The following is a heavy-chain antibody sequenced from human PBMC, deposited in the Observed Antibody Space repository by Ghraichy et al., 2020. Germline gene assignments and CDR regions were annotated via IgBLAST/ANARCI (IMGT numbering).Heavy chain of an antibody. Sequence: LSPTCAASGFTFSSYWMHWVRQAPGKGLVWVSRINSDGSSTSYADSVKGRFTISRDNAKNTLYLQMNSLRAEDTAVYYCARDWDFWSGAPFDYWGQGTLVTVSS. J-gene: IGHJ4*02. V-gene: IGHV3-74*01. CDR1: GFTFSSYW. CDR3: ARDWDFWSGAPFDY. CDR2: INSDGSST. D-gene: IGHD3-3*01.